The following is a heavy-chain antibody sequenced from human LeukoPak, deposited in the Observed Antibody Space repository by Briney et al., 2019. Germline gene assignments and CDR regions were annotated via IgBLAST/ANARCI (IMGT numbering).Heavy chain of an antibody. J-gene: IGHJ4*02. CDR1: GFSFSSYS. CDR2: IAYTGTI. Sequence: PGGSLRLSCTASGFSFSSYSMNWVRQAPGKGLEWVAYIAYTGTIHYADSVRGRFAISRDNAKSSLFLQLNSLRAEDTAVYYCAKKTRGCSSTSCYYFDYWGQGTLVTVSS. D-gene: IGHD2-2*01. CDR3: AKKTRGCSSTSCYYFDY. V-gene: IGHV3-48*01.